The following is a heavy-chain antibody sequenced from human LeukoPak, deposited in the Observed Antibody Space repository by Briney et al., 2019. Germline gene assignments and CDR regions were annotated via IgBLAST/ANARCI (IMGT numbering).Heavy chain of an antibody. D-gene: IGHD2-2*02. Sequence: SETLSLTCTVSGGSISTYYWSWIRQPPGKGLEWIGYIDYSGSTNYHPSLKSRVTISVDTSKNQFSLKLSSVTAADTAVYYCARGFNRDVPAAIVGSGDAFDI. CDR1: GGSISTYY. V-gene: IGHV4-59*01. J-gene: IGHJ3*02. CDR2: IDYSGST. CDR3: ARGFNRDVPAAIVGSGDAFDI.